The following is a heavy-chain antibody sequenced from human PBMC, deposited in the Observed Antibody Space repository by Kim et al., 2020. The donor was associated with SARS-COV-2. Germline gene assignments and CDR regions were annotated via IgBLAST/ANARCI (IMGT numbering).Heavy chain of an antibody. V-gene: IGHV4-39*01. CDR2: T. CDR3: ARRTEEGGYFDY. Sequence: THYPPALKSRLTISVDTTRDQVSLRLSSGTAADTAIYYCARRTEEGGYFDYWGQGTLVTVSS. J-gene: IGHJ4*02. D-gene: IGHD3-16*01.